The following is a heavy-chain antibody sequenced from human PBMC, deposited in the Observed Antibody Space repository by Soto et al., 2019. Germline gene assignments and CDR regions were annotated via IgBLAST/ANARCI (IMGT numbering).Heavy chain of an antibody. D-gene: IGHD3-10*01. CDR1: GFTFSSYS. CDR3: ARGGSPSDY. CDR2: ISSSSSHI. Sequence: NPGGSLRLSCAVSGFTFSSYSMNWVRQAPGKGLEWVSSISSSSSHIYYADSVRGRFTISRDNAKNSLYLQMNSLRAEDTAVYYCARGGSPSDYWGQGTLVTVSS. V-gene: IGHV3-21*01. J-gene: IGHJ4*02.